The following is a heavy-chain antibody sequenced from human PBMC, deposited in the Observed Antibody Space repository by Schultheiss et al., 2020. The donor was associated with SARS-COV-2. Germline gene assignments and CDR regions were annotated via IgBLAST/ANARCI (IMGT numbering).Heavy chain of an antibody. D-gene: IGHD2-8*01. CDR2: ISSSSSYI. CDR3: ARDRMLLYHYYGMDV. Sequence: GGSLRLSCAASGFTFSSYSMNWVRQAPGKGLEWVSSISSSSSYIYYADSVKGRFTISRDNSKNTLYLQMNSLRAEDTAVYYCARDRMLLYHYYGMDVWGQGTTVTVSS. J-gene: IGHJ6*02. CDR1: GFTFSSYS. V-gene: IGHV3-21*01.